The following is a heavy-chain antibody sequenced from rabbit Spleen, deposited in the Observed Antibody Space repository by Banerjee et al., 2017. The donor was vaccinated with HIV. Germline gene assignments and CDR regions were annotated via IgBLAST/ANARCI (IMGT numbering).Heavy chain of an antibody. D-gene: IGHD1-1*01. CDR1: GFSFSDRDV. CDR2: IDTNDGDT. CDR3: ARNYVNAFDP. J-gene: IGHJ2*01. V-gene: IGHV1S45*01. Sequence: QEQLEESGGGLVKPEGSLTLTCKASGFSFSDRDVMCWVRQAPGKGLEWIACIDTNDGDTDYANWPKGRFTISKTSSTTVTLQMTSLTDADTATYFCARNYVNAFDPWGPGTLVTVS.